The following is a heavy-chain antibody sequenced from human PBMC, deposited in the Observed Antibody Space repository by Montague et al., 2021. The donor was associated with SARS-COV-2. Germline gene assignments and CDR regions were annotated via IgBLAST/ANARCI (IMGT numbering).Heavy chain of an antibody. CDR2: ISHSGST. J-gene: IGHJ2*01. Sequence: SETLSLTCAVYGGSFSGYYWSWIRQPPGKGLEWIGEISHSGSTNYNPSLKSRVTISIDTSKNQFSLKLSSVTAADTAVYYCARGAPTISMILVVMTGAGWYFDLWGRGTLVTVSS. CDR3: ARGAPTISMILVVMTGAGWYFDL. D-gene: IGHD3-22*01. CDR1: GGSFSGYY. V-gene: IGHV4-34*01.